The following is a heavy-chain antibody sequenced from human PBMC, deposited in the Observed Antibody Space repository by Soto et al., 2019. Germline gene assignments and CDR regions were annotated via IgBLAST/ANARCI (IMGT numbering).Heavy chain of an antibody. D-gene: IGHD2-2*01. CDR2: ISGSGYT. Sequence: AGSLSLACEASGFTFSTYAMSWVRQAPGKGLEWVSAISGSGYTYYADAVKGRFTISRDNSNNTLYLQMNSLRAEDTAIYYCVRDMGIGPAASEMGYFDYWGQGALVTVSS. CDR3: VRDMGIGPAASEMGYFDY. V-gene: IGHV3-23*01. CDR1: GFTFSTYA. J-gene: IGHJ4*02.